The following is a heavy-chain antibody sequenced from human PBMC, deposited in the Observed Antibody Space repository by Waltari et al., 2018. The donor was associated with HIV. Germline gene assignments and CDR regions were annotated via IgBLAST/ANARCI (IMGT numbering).Heavy chain of an antibody. J-gene: IGHJ4*02. CDR2: TSYDGSIK. Sequence: QVQLVESGGGVVQPGGSLRLSCAASGFTFSDYAMHWVRQAPGKGLDWVAATSYDGSIKHYADSVKGRFTISRDNSKNSLSLQMNSLRAEDTAVYYCTGSSGWGQGTLVAVSS. CDR3: TGSSG. D-gene: IGHD6-25*01. V-gene: IGHV3-30*01. CDR1: GFTFSDYA.